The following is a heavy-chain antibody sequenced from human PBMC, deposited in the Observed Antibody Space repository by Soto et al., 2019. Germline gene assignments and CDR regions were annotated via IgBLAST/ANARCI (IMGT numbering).Heavy chain of an antibody. CDR2: INHSGST. J-gene: IGHJ4*02. CDR3: ARDKITGPFDY. D-gene: IGHD2-8*02. CDR1: GGSFSGYY. Sequence: SETLSLTCAVYGGSFSGYYWTWIRQPPGTGLEWIGEINHSGSTNYNPSLKSRVTISVDTSKNQFSLKLTSVTAADTAVYYWARDKITGPFDYWGQGTLVTVSS. V-gene: IGHV4-34*01.